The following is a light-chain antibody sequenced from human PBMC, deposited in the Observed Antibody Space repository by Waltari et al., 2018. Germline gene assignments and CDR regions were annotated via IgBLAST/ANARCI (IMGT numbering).Light chain of an antibody. CDR1: ASVFYSSNNKNH. V-gene: IGKV4-1*01. CDR2: WAS. Sequence: DIVMSPSPDPLALHLGETASFTFQSSASVFYSSNNKNHLAWYQQKPGQSTKLLIYWASTRESGVPDRFSGSGSGTDFTLTISSLQADDVAIYYCQQYFGNPPYTFGRGTKVEIK. J-gene: IGKJ2*01. CDR3: QQYFGNPPYT.